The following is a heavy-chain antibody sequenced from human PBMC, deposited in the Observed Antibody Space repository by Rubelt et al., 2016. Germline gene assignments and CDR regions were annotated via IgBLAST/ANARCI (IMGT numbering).Heavy chain of an antibody. Sequence: QLVESGGGLVQPGRSLRLSCTASGFAFNDYAMHWVRQAPGKGLEWVSGISWNSGSMAYADSVKGRFTISRDNSKNTLYLQMGSLRAEDMAAYYCARSPGYCSGGSCPYGMDVWGQGTTVTVSS. J-gene: IGHJ6*02. CDR2: ISWNSGSM. D-gene: IGHD2-15*01. CDR1: GFAFNDYA. CDR3: ARSPGYCSGGSCPYGMDV. V-gene: IGHV3-9*03.